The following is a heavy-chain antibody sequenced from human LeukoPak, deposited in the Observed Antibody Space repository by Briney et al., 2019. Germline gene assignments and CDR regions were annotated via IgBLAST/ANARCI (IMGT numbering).Heavy chain of an antibody. D-gene: IGHD2-2*01. CDR3: ARLADIVVVPAAGFDY. J-gene: IGHJ4*02. CDR2: IYPGDSDT. V-gene: IGHV5-51*01. CDR1: GYSFTSYW. Sequence: GESLKISCKGSGYSFTSYWIGWVRQMPGKGLEWMGIIYPGDSDTRYSPSFQGQVTISADKSISTAYLQWSSLKASDTAMYYCARLADIVVVPAAGFDYWGQGTLVTVSS.